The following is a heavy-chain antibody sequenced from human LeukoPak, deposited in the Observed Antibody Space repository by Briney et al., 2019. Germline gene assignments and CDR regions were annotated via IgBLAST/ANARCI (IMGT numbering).Heavy chain of an antibody. Sequence: ASVKVSCKASGYTFTSYDINWVRQATGQGLEWMGWMNPNSGNTGYAQKFQGRVTMTRNTSISTAYMELSSLRSEDTAVYYCAGGISSGWYPDWFDPWGQGTLVTVSS. J-gene: IGHJ5*02. CDR2: MNPNSGNT. CDR3: AGGISSGWYPDWFDP. V-gene: IGHV1-8*01. D-gene: IGHD6-19*01. CDR1: GYTFTSYD.